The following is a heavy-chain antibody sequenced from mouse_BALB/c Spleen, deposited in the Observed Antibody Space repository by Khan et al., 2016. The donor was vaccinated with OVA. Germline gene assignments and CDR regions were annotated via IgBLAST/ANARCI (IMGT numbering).Heavy chain of an antibody. J-gene: IGHJ4*01. CDR2: IYPGSGST. CDR1: GFTFTDYD. V-gene: IGHV1-77*01. CDR3: AKGLYGWSYAMDY. D-gene: IGHD2-10*02. Sequence: QVQLQQSGPELVKPGASVKMSCMASGFTFTDYDIRWVKQTTGQGLEWIGEIYPGSGSTYYNEKFKGKATLTADKASNTAYVQLSSRISEVSAVCVAAKGLYGWSYAMDYWGQGTAVTVSA.